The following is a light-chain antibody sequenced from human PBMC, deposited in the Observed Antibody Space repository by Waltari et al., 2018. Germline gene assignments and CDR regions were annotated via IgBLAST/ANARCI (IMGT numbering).Light chain of an antibody. V-gene: IGKV3-15*01. CDR2: AAS. Sequence: EVVMPQSPTTLSVSPGERATLSCRASQSVSSYLAWYQQKPGQAPRLLIYAASTRATGVPARFSGSGSGTEFTLTISSLQSEDFAVYYCQQYSNWPPLTFGGGTKVEIK. J-gene: IGKJ4*01. CDR3: QQYSNWPPLT. CDR1: QSVSSY.